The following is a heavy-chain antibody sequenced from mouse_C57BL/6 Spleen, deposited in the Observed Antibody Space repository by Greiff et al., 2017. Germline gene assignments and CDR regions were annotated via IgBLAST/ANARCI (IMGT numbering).Heavy chain of an antibody. CDR1: GFSLTSYG. V-gene: IGHV2-3*01. J-gene: IGHJ3*01. Sequence: VQRVESGPGLVAPSQSLSITCTVSGFSLTSYGVSWVRQPPGKGLEWLGVIWGDGSTNNHSALISRLCISKDNSKSQVFLKLNILQTDATATYSCAKPFPWFAYWGQGTLVTVSA. CDR2: IWGDGST. CDR3: AKPFPWFAY.